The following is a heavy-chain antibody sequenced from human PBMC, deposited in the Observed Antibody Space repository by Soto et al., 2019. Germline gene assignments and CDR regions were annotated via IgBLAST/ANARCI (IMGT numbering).Heavy chain of an antibody. D-gene: IGHD6-19*01. CDR1: GGAVYADGYY. V-gene: IGHV4-39*07. J-gene: IGHJ1*01. CDR3: AKGVPGIAVAGTGYFQH. Sequence: SETLSLTCTVSGGAVYADGYYWGWIRQPPGKGLEWIGNIYYSGSTYYNPSLKSRVTMSIDTSKNQFSLEMNSVTAEDTAVYYCAKGVPGIAVAGTGYFQHWGQGTLVTVSS. CDR2: IYYSGST.